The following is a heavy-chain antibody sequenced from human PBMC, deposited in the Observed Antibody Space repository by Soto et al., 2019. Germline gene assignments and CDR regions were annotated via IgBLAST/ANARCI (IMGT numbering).Heavy chain of an antibody. CDR2: MYHSGST. D-gene: IGHD4-17*01. CDR3: ARHNRDNYGDYSYYYYGMDV. V-gene: IGHV4-30-2*01. Sequence: PSETLSLTCAVSGGSISSGGYSWSWIRQPPGKGLEWIGYMYHSGSTYYNPSLKSRVTISIDRSKNQFSLKLSSVTAADTAVYYCARHNRDNYGDYSYYYYGMDVWGQGTTVTVSS. J-gene: IGHJ6*02. CDR1: GGSISSGGYS.